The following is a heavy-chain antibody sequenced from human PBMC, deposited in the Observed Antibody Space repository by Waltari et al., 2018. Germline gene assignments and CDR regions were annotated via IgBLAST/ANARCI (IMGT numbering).Heavy chain of an antibody. D-gene: IGHD6-13*01. Sequence: EVQLVGSGGGLVQPGGSLKLSCAASGFTFSGSAMHWVRQASGKGLEAGGRIGSKANSYATAYAASVKGRFTISRDDSKNTAYLQMNSLKTEDTAVYYCTRLPKYSSSWYDYWGQGTLVTVSS. CDR1: GFTFSGSA. J-gene: IGHJ4*02. CDR2: IGSKANSYAT. V-gene: IGHV3-73*01. CDR3: TRLPKYSSSWYDY.